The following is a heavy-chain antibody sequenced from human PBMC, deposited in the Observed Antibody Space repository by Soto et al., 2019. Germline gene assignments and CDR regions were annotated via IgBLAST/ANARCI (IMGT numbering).Heavy chain of an antibody. V-gene: IGHV1-69*13. CDR3: ASGMATIVRPANWFDP. CDR2: IIPIFGTA. J-gene: IGHJ5*02. D-gene: IGHD5-12*01. CDR1: GGTFSNYA. Sequence: SVKVSCKASGGTFSNYAISWVRQAPGQGLEWMGGIIPIFGTANYAQKFQGRVTITADESTSTAYMELSSLRSEDTAVYYRASGMATIVRPANWFDPWGQGTLVTVSS.